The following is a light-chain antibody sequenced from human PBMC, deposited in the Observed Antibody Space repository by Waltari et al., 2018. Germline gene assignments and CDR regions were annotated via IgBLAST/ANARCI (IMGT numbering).Light chain of an antibody. CDR3: QKYVNLPAT. Sequence: EIVLTQSPSTLSLSPGERATLSCRASQSVGRSLAWYQQKPGQAPRLLIYDASRRATGIPDRFSGSGSGTDFSLTISRLEPEDSAMYYCQKYVNLPATFGQGTKVEIK. V-gene: IGKV3-20*01. J-gene: IGKJ1*01. CDR2: DAS. CDR1: QSVGRS.